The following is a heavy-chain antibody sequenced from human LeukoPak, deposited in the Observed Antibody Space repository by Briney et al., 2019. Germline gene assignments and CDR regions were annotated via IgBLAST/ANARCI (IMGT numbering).Heavy chain of an antibody. CDR2: IYSGGTT. CDR3: ASRPVDTTMIYYFDY. J-gene: IGHJ4*02. V-gene: IGHV3-53*01. CDR1: GFTVSSNY. Sequence: TGGSLRLSCATSGFTVSSNYMSWVRQAPGKGLEWVSVIYSGGTTYYADSVKGRFTVSRDNSKNTLYLQMNSLRAEDTAVYYCASRPVDTTMIYYFDYWGPGTLVTVSS. D-gene: IGHD5-18*01.